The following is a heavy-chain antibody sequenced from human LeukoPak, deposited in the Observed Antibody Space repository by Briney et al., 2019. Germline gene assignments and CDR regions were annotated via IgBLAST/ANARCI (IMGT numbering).Heavy chain of an antibody. J-gene: IGHJ4*02. Sequence: SETLSLTCTVAGASISSSNSYWGWIRQPPGKGLEWIGSIYYSGNTYYNASLKSQVSISIDTSKNQFSLRLTSVTAADTAVYYCARQTGSGLFILPGGQGTLVTVSS. D-gene: IGHD3/OR15-3a*01. CDR2: IYYSGNT. V-gene: IGHV4-39*01. CDR3: ARQTGSGLFILP. CDR1: GASISSSNSY.